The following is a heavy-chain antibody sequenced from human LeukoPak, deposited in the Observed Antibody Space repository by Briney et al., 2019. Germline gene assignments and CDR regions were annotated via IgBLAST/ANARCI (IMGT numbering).Heavy chain of an antibody. CDR3: AAYGDYHY. CDR1: GFTFSSYS. V-gene: IGHV3-48*01. J-gene: IGHJ4*02. CDR2: IISSSSTI. Sequence: GGSLRLSCAASGFTFSSYSMNWVRQAPGKGLEWVSYIISSSSTISYADSVKGRFTISRDNAKNSLFLQMNSLRAEDTAMYYCAAYGDYHYWGQGTLVTVSS. D-gene: IGHD4-17*01.